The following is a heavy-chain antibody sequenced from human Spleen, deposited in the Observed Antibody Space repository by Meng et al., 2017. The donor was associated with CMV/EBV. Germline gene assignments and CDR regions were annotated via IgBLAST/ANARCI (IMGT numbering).Heavy chain of an antibody. CDR3: ARGGTVVIPLDY. V-gene: IGHV4-59*11. Sequence: GSLRLSCIVSGGSISSHFWSWIRQPPGKGLEWIGYIYYSGSTYYNPSLKSRVTISVDTSKNQFSLKLSSVTAADTAVYYCARGGTVVIPLDYWGQGTLVTVSS. D-gene: IGHD4-23*01. CDR1: GGSISSHF. J-gene: IGHJ4*02. CDR2: IYYSGST.